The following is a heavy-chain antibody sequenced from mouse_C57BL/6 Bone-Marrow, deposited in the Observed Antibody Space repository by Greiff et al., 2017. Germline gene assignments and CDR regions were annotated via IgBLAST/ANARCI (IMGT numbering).Heavy chain of an antibody. CDR2: ISSGSSTI. CDR1: GFTFSDYG. J-gene: IGHJ3*01. CDR3: ARTMVTTGFAY. D-gene: IGHD2-2*01. Sequence: EVQVVESGGGLVKPGGSLKLSCAASGFTFSDYGMHWVRQAPEKGLEWVAYISSGSSTIYYADTVKGRFTISRDNAKNTLFLQMTSLRSEDTAMYYCARTMVTTGFAYWGQGTLVTVSA. V-gene: IGHV5-17*01.